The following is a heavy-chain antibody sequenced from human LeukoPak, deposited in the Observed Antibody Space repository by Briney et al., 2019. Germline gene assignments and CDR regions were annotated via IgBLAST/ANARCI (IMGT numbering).Heavy chain of an antibody. CDR2: INAYNGNT. D-gene: IGHD3-22*01. Sequence: ASVKVSCKASGYTFTSYGISWVRQAPGQGLEWMGWINAYNGNTNYAQKLQGRVTMTTDTSTSTAYMELRSLRSEDTAVYYCARAYYDSSGYSKDHAFDIWGQGTMVTVSS. CDR1: GYTFTSYG. CDR3: ARAYYDSSGYSKDHAFDI. V-gene: IGHV1-18*01. J-gene: IGHJ3*02.